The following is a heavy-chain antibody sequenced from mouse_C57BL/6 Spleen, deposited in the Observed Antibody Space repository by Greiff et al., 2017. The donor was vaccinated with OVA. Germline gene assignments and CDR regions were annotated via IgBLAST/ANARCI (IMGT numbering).Heavy chain of an antibody. CDR3: AREYVTTVNGYWYFDV. CDR1: GSSITSGYY. CDR2: ISYDGSN. D-gene: IGHD1-1*01. V-gene: IGHV3-6*01. Sequence: EVQLQQSGPGLVKPSQSLSLTCSVPGSSITSGYYWNWIRQFPGNKLEWMGYISYDGSNNYNPSLKNRISITRDTSKNQFFLKLNSVTTEDTATYYCAREYVTTVNGYWYFDVWGTGTTVTVSS. J-gene: IGHJ1*03.